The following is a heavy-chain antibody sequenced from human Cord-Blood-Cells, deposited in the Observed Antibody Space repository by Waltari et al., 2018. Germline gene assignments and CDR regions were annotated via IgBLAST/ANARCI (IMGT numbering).Heavy chain of an antibody. CDR2: IGYDGSNK. CDR3: ARDVDWYFDL. CDR1: GFPFGRHG. V-gene: IGHV3-33*01. Sequence: QVKLVESGGGVVQPGRSLRLSCAASGFPFGRHGMHWGRQAPGKGLGWVAVIGYDGSNKYDADSGKGRFTISRDNSKNTLYLQMNSLRAEDTAVYYCARDVDWYFDLWGRGTLVTVSS. J-gene: IGHJ2*01.